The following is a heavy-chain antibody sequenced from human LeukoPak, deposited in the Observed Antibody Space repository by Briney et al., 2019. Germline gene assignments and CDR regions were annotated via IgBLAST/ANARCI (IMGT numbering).Heavy chain of an antibody. CDR2: MNPNSGNT. CDR1: GYTFSSYY. V-gene: IGHV1-8*02. Sequence: GASVKVSCKASGYTFSSYYMHWVRQAPGQGLEWMGWMNPNSGNTGYAQKFQGRVTMTRNTSISTAYMELSSLRSEDTAVYYCARVDFTYYYDSSGYYYGARYFDLWGRGTLVTVSS. D-gene: IGHD3-22*01. CDR3: ARVDFTYYYDSSGYYYGARYFDL. J-gene: IGHJ2*01.